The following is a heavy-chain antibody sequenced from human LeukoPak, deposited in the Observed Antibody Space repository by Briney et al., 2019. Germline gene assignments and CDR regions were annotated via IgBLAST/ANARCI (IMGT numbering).Heavy chain of an antibody. CDR2: FDPEDGET. J-gene: IGHJ4*02. D-gene: IGHD3-16*01. Sequence: GASVKVSCKVSGYTLTELSMHWVRQAPGKGLEWMGGFDPEDGETIYAQKFQGRVTMTEDTSTDTAYMELSSLRSEDTAVYYCATAGLFGGHIGYYFDYWGQGTLVTVSS. CDR1: GYTLTELS. V-gene: IGHV1-24*01. CDR3: ATAGLFGGHIGYYFDY.